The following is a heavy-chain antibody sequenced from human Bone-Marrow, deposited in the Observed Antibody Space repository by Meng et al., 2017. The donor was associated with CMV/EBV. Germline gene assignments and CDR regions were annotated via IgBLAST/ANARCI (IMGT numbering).Heavy chain of an antibody. CDR3: ARAYDFWSGYYTYYFDY. J-gene: IGHJ4*02. D-gene: IGHD3-3*01. V-gene: IGHV1-2*02. CDR1: GYTLTSYD. CDR2: INPNTGGT. Sequence: ASVKVSCKASGYTLTSYDINWVRQAPGEGLEWMGWINPNTGGTNYAQKFQGRIAMTRDTSIRTAYMELSSLRSDDTAVYYCARAYDFWSGYYTYYFDYWGQGTLVTVSS.